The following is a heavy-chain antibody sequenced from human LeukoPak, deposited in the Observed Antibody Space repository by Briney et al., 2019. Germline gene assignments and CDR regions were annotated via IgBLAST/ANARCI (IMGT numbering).Heavy chain of an antibody. J-gene: IGHJ4*02. CDR1: GYTFTSYD. CDR3: ARVPALTHGGNRAYDY. V-gene: IGHV1-69*13. D-gene: IGHD4-23*01. Sequence: SVKVSCKASGYTFTSYDINWVRQATGQGLEWMGGIIPIFGTANYAQKFQGRVTITADESTSTAYMELSSLRSEDTAVYYCARVPALTHGGNRAYDYWGQGTLVTVSS. CDR2: IIPIFGTA.